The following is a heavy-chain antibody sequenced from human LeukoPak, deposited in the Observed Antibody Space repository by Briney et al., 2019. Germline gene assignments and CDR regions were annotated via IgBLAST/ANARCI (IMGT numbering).Heavy chain of an antibody. CDR2: ISSSSSYI. J-gene: IGHJ4*02. CDR3: ARDRGFDY. Sequence: GGSLRLSCEASGFIFSNYEMKWIRQAPGKGLEWVSSISSSSSYIYYADSVKGRFTISRDNAKNSLYLQMNSLRAEDTAVYYCARDRGFDYWGQGTLVTVSS. V-gene: IGHV3-21*01. CDR1: GFIFSNYE. D-gene: IGHD2-15*01.